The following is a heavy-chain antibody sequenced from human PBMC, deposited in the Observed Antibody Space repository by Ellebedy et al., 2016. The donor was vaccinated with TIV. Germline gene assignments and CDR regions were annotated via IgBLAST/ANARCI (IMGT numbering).Heavy chain of an antibody. CDR1: GFSFRSYW. D-gene: IGHD4-17*01. Sequence: GESLKISCAVSGFSFRSYWMTWVRQAPGKGLEWVANINQDGSDKYYEDSVKGRFTIARDNAKNSLFLQMSSLRVEDTAVYYCATDGSYGDYRSPTHAFVMWGQGTMVAVSS. J-gene: IGHJ3*02. CDR3: ATDGSYGDYRSPTHAFVM. CDR2: INQDGSDK. V-gene: IGHV3-7*01.